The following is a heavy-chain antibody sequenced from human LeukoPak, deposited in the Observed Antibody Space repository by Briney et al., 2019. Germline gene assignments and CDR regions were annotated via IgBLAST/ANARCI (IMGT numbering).Heavy chain of an antibody. D-gene: IGHD3-3*01. CDR2: INHSGST. CDR1: GGSVSSGSYY. J-gene: IGHJ3*02. Sequence: SETLSLTCTVSGGSVSSGSYYWSWIRQPPGKGLEWIGEINHSGSTNYNPSLKSRVTISVDTSKNQFSLKLSSVTAADTAVYYCARRPYYDFWSGLSGAFDIWGQGTMVTVSS. CDR3: ARRPYYDFWSGLSGAFDI. V-gene: IGHV4-39*07.